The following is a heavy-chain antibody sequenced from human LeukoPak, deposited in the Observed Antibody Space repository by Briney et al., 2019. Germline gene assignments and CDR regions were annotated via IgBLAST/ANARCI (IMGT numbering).Heavy chain of an antibody. D-gene: IGHD5-18*01. CDR3: ARQPTAGPFYYYHYMDV. J-gene: IGHJ6*03. Sequence: RAGESLKISCKGSGYSFTSYWIGWVRQMPGKGLEWMGIIYPGDSDTRYSPSFQGQVTISADKSISTAYLQWSSLKASDTAMYYCARQPTAGPFYYYHYMDVWGKGTTVTISS. V-gene: IGHV5-51*01. CDR1: GYSFTSYW. CDR2: IYPGDSDT.